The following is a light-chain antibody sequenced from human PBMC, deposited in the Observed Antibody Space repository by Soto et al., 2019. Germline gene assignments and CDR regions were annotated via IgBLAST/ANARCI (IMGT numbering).Light chain of an antibody. CDR3: QQYNNWLRT. J-gene: IGKJ1*01. V-gene: IGKV3-15*01. CDR2: GAS. Sequence: EKVMTQSPATLSVSPGERATLSCRASQSVSSNLAWYQQKPGQAPRLLIYGASTRATGIPARFSGSGSGTDFTLTISSLQSEDFAVYYCQQYNNWLRTFGQGTKVEIK. CDR1: QSVSSN.